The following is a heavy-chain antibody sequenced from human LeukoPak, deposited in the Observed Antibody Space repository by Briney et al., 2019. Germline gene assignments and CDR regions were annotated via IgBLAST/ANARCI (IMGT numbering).Heavy chain of an antibody. CDR1: GYTFTSYA. Sequence: ASVKVSCKASGYTFTSYAMHWVRQAPGQRLEWMGWINAGNGNTKYSQKFQGRVTITRDTSASTAYMELSSLRSEDTAVYYCAREPLPPDIAVATNWFDPWGQGTLVTVSS. CDR2: INAGNGNT. V-gene: IGHV1-3*01. J-gene: IGHJ5*02. D-gene: IGHD6-19*01. CDR3: AREPLPPDIAVATNWFDP.